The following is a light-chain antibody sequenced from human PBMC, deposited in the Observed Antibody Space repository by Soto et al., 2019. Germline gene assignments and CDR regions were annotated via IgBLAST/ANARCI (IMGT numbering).Light chain of an antibody. CDR3: QQSYCTPRT. V-gene: IGKV1-39*01. Sequence: DIQMTQSPSSLSASVGDRVTITCRASQSISSYLNWYQQKPGKAPKLLIYAASSLQSGVPSRFSGSGSGTDFTLTISSLQPEDFATYYCQQSYCTPRTFGPGTKVEIK. CDR2: AAS. J-gene: IGKJ1*01. CDR1: QSISSY.